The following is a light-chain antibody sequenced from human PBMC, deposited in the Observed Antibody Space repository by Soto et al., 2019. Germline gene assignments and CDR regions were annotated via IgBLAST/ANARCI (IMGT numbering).Light chain of an antibody. CDR1: QSISNH. CDR3: QRSSTIPLT. V-gene: IGKV1-39*01. CDR2: AAS. J-gene: IGKJ3*01. Sequence: DIQMTQSPSSLSASVEDRVIITCRASQSISNHLNWYQHKPGKAPKLLIYAASTLQSGVPSRFSGSGSDTDFTLTISSLQPEDFATYYCQRSSTIPLTFGPGTKVDIK.